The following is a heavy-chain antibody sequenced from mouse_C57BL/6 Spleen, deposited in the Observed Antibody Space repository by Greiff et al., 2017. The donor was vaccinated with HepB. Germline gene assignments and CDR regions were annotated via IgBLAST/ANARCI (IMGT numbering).Heavy chain of an antibody. CDR3: ARAGDFDYYGTREYFDV. CDR1: GFTFSSYA. D-gene: IGHD1-1*01. J-gene: IGHJ1*03. CDR2: ISDGGSYT. V-gene: IGHV5-4*03. Sequence: EVMLVESGGGLVKPGGSLKLSCAASGFTFSSYAMSWVRQTPEKRLEWVATISDGGSYTYYPDNVKGRFTISRDNAKNNLYLQMSHLKSEDTAMYYCARAGDFDYYGTREYFDVWGTGTTVTVSS.